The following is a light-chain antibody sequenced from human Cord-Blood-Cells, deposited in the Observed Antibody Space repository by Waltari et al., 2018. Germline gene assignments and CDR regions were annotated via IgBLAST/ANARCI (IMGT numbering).Light chain of an antibody. CDR2: DVS. CDR1: RSDVGGPNY. V-gene: IGLV2-14*03. CDR3: SSYTSSSTRV. Sequence: QSALTQPASVSGSPGQSLTIPCNGTRSDVGGPNYDTCYRQHPGKAPKLMIYDVSQRASWVSYRFSGSKSGNTSSLTISGLQAEDEADDYCSSYTSSSTRVFGGGTKLTVL. J-gene: IGLJ3*02.